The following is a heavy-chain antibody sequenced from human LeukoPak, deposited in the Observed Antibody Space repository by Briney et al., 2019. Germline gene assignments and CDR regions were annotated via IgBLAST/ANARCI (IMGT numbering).Heavy chain of an antibody. CDR1: GGPISSTTYY. CDR3: VRHSAFCHYMDV. J-gene: IGHJ6*03. Sequence: SETLSLTCTVSGGPISSTTYYWGWTRQPPGKGLEWIGTFYYDGSTYYSPSLQSRVTISLDTSKDQLSLKVRSVTAADTAVYHCVRHSAFCHYMDVWGEGTTVTVSS. CDR2: FYYDGST. V-gene: IGHV4-39*01. D-gene: IGHD6-19*01.